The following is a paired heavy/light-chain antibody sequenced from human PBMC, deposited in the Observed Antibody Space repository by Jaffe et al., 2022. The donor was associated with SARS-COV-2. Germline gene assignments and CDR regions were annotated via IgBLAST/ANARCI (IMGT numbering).Light chain of an antibody. V-gene: IGKV4-1*01. Sequence: DIVMTQSPDSLAVSLGERATINCKSSQSVLYSSNNKNYLAWYQQKPGQPPKLLIYWASTRESGVPDRFSGSGSGTDFTLTISSLQAEDVALYYCQQYYSTPVTFGQGTRLEIK. CDR2: WAS. CDR3: QQYYSTPVT. J-gene: IGKJ5*01. CDR1: QSVLYSSNNKNY.
Heavy chain of an antibody. CDR1: GGSISSSNYY. CDR2: IYYTGTT. Sequence: QLQLQESGPGLVKPSETLSLTCTVSGGSISSSNYYWGWIRQPPGKGLEWIGSIYYTGTTYSNPSLKSRVTISVDTSRNQFSLKLNSVTAADTAVYYCARPGITGTSPYFDYWGQGTLVTVSS. V-gene: IGHV4-39*01. J-gene: IGHJ4*02. D-gene: IGHD1-7*01. CDR3: ARPGITGTSPYFDY.